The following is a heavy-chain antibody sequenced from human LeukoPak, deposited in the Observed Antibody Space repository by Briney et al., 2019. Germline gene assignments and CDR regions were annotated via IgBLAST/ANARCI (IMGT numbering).Heavy chain of an antibody. CDR2: ISYDGSNK. V-gene: IGHV3-30-3*01. CDR1: GLTFSSYA. D-gene: IGHD1-1*01. Sequence: GGSLRLSCAASGLTFSSYAMHWVRQAPGKGLEWVAVISYDGSNKYYADSVKGRFTISRDNSKNTLYLQMNSLRAEDTAVYYCAREGVRTTGTLFYKRPYYFDYWGQGTLVTVSS. CDR3: AREGVRTTGTLFYKRPYYFDY. J-gene: IGHJ4*02.